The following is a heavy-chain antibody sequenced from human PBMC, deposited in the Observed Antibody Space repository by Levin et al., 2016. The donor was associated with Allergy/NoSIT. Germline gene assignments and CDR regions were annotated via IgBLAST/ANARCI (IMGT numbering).Heavy chain of an antibody. CDR2: IKSKTDGGTT. Sequence: GGSLRLSCAASGFTFSNAWMSWVRQAPGKGLEWVGRIKSKTDGGTTDYAAPVKGRFTISRDDSKNTLYLQMNSLKTEDTAVYYCTTFESRAISSGYYYGMDVWGQGTTVTVSS. V-gene: IGHV3-15*01. J-gene: IGHJ6*02. CDR1: GFTFSNAW. CDR3: TTFESRAISSGYYYGMDV. D-gene: IGHD3-22*01.